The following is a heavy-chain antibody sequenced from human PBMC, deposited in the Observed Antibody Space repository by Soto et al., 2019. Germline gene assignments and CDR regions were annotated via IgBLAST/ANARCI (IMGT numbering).Heavy chain of an antibody. D-gene: IGHD6-13*01. CDR2: ISSNSAYI. V-gene: IGHV3-21*01. CDR3: TRDASRDSSARGWFDP. Sequence: GSLRLSCAASGFTFRSFTMNWVRQAPRKGLEWVSTISSNSAYIYYTDALRGRFTISRDNAKNSLHLQMNSLRAEDTAAYYCTRDASRDSSARGWFDPWGPGTLVTVSS. CDR1: GFTFRSFT. J-gene: IGHJ5*02.